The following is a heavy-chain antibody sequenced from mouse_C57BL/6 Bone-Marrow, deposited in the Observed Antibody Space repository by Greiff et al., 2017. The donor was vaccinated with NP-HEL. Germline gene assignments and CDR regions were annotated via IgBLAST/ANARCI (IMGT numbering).Heavy chain of an antibody. CDR1: GYTLTDYY. J-gene: IGHJ2*01. CDR2: MFPGSGRS. V-gene: IGHV1-75*01. Sequence: QVQLQQSGPELVKPGASVQISCKASGYTLTDYYINWVKQRPGQGLEWIGRMFPGSGRSYYNEKFKGKATLTVDKSSSTAYMLLSSLTSEDSAVYFCARPHYFDYWGQGTTLTVSS. CDR3: ARPHYFDY.